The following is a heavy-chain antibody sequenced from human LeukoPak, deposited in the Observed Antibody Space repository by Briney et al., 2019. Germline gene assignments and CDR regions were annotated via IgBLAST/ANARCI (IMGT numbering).Heavy chain of an antibody. J-gene: IGHJ6*03. CDR2: IYYTGST. Sequence: SETLSLTCTVSGGSISSSNNYWAWIRQPPGKGLEWIGSIYYTGSTYFNPSLKSRVTISVDTSNNQFSLKVSSVTAADTAVYYCARVFDSGSQAYFYYMDVWGKGTTVTISS. D-gene: IGHD3-10*01. V-gene: IGHV4-39*07. CDR3: ARVFDSGSQAYFYYMDV. CDR1: GGSISSSNNY.